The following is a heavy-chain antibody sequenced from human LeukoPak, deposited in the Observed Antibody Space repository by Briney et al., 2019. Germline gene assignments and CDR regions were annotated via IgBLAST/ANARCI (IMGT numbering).Heavy chain of an antibody. V-gene: IGHV1-8*03. CDR2: MNPNSGNT. D-gene: IGHD3-22*01. CDR1: GYTFTSYD. CDR3: ARDPPDPLYYDTDNCMDV. J-gene: IGHJ6*02. Sequence: GASVKVSCKASGYTFTSYDINWVRQATGQGLEWMGWMNPNSGNTGYAQKFQGRVTITRNTSISTAYMELSSLRSEDTAVYYCARDPPDPLYYDTDNCMDVWGQGTTVTVSS.